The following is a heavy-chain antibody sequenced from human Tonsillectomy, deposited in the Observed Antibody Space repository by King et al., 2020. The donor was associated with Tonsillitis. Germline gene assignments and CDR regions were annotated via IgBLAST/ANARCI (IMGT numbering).Heavy chain of an antibody. V-gene: IGHV1-2*02. CDR1: GYTFTGYY. J-gene: IGHJ6*04. Sequence: QLVQSGAEVKKPGASVKVSCKASGYTFTGYYMHWVRQAPGQGLEWMGWIDPNNGDTNSAQKFQGRVTLNRDTSISTAYMELRRLGSDDTAVYYCARGEGSSSDLYYYGMDVWGKGTTVTVSS. D-gene: IGHD6-6*01. CDR2: IDPNNGDT. CDR3: ARGEGSSSDLYYYGMDV.